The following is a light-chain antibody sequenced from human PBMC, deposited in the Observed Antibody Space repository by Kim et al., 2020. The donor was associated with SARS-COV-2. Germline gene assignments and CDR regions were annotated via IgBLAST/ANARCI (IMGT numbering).Light chain of an antibody. CDR1: QDIANH. J-gene: IGKJ5*01. Sequence: SVGDSLTHTGRASQDIANHLNWSQHKTGQAPELLIFDVSRLEPGVPSRFTGSGSGTDFTFTINSLQPEDIASYYCQHYHSFPLTFGQGTRLEIK. CDR2: DVS. V-gene: IGKV1-33*01. CDR3: QHYHSFPLT.